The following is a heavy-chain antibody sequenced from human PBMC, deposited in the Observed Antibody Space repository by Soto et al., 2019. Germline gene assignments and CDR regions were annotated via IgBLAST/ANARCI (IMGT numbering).Heavy chain of an antibody. CDR2: IYGDEST. V-gene: IGHV3-66*01. J-gene: IGHJ4*02. D-gene: IGHD2-15*01. CDR3: ARDRDCIGGSCPSAFAS. Sequence: GGSLRLSCVASRFTVNSNYMSWVRQAPGKGLQWVSVIYGDESTYYADSVKGRFIISRDNSKNTLYLRMFSLKAEDTAVYYCARDRDCIGGSCPSAFASWGQGTLVTVSS. CDR1: RFTVNSNY.